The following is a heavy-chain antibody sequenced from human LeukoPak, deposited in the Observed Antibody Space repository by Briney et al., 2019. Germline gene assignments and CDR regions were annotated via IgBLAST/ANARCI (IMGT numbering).Heavy chain of an antibody. V-gene: IGHV3-23*01. CDR2: IIGSGGST. Sequence: PGGSLRLSCAASGFTFSSYAMSWVRQAPGKGLEWVSAIIGSGGSTYYADSVKGRFTISRDNSKNTLYLQMNSLRAEDTAVYYCAKLGDWNYYYYMDVWGKGTTVTVSS. CDR3: AKLGDWNYYYYMDV. J-gene: IGHJ6*03. D-gene: IGHD2-21*01. CDR1: GFTFSSYA.